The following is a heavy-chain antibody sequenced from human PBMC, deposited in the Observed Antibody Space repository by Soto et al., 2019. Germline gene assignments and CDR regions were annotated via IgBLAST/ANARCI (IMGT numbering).Heavy chain of an antibody. CDR2: IIPIFGTA. CDR3: ARELIRSQYFDY. Sequence: ASVKVSCKASGGTFSSYAISWVRQAPGQGLEWMGGIIPIFGTANYAQKFQGRVTITADESTSTAYMELSSLRSEDTAVYYRARELIRSQYFDYWGQGTRVTVS. V-gene: IGHV1-69*13. CDR1: GGTFSSYA. J-gene: IGHJ4*02.